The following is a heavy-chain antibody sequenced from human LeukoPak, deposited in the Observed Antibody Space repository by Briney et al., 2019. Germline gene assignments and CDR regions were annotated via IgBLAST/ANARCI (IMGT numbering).Heavy chain of an antibody. J-gene: IGHJ4*02. CDR1: GGSFSDYY. V-gene: IGHV4-34*01. CDR2: IYQTGSA. D-gene: IGHD1-26*01. CDR3: AKRGGGGSSGRDDY. Sequence: SETLSLTCAVYGGSFSDYYWTWIRQPPGKELEWIGRIYQTGSADYKPSLKSRVTLSVDTTNNQFSLRLSSVTAADTAVYYCAKRGGGGSSGRDDYWGQGTLVTVSS.